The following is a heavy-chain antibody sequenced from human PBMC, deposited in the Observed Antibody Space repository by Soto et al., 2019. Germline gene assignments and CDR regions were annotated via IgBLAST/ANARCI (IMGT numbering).Heavy chain of an antibody. Sequence: ASVKVSCTASGYTFTSYAMHWVRQAPGQRHEWMGWINAGKGNTKYSQKNRSRVTITRDTSASTAYMELSSLRSEDTAVYYCARDLGGWPDYWGQGTLVTVAS. J-gene: IGHJ4*02. V-gene: IGHV1-3*01. CDR3: ARDLGGWPDY. CDR2: INAGKGNT. D-gene: IGHD2-15*01. CDR1: GYTFTSYA.